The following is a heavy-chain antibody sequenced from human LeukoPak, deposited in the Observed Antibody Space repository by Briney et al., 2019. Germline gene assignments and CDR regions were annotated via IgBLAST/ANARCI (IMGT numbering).Heavy chain of an antibody. V-gene: IGHV1-69*05. Sequence: SVKVSCKASGCTFSSYAISWVRQAPGQGLEWMGGIIPIFGTANYAQKFQGRVTITTDESTSTAYMELSSLRSEDTAVYYCASSPHGAIDYWGQGTLVTVSS. CDR2: IIPIFGTA. D-gene: IGHD4-17*01. CDR1: GCTFSSYA. J-gene: IGHJ4*02. CDR3: ASSPHGAIDY.